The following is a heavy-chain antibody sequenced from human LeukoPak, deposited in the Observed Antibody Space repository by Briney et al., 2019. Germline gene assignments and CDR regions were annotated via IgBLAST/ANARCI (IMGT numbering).Heavy chain of an antibody. CDR1: GGSISSGGYY. V-gene: IGHV4-31*03. Sequence: SETLSLTCTVSGGSISSGGYYWSWIRQHPGKGLEWIGYIYYSGSTYYNPSLKSRVTISVDTSKNQFSLKLSSVSAADTAVYYCARSVTGYYPYYFDYWGQGTLVTVSS. D-gene: IGHD3-9*01. CDR2: IYYSGST. CDR3: ARSVTGYYPYYFDY. J-gene: IGHJ4*02.